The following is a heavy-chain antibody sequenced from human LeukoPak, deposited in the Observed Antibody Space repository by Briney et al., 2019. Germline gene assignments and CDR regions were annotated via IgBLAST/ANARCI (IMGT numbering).Heavy chain of an antibody. CDR3: AKGESAVYDFWSGYWGQYFDY. CDR1: GFTFDDYD. D-gene: IGHD3-3*01. Sequence: GGSLRLSCAASGFTFDDYDMSWVRQAPGKGLEWVSGINWNGGSTGYADSVKGRFTISRDNAKNSLYLQMNSLRAEDTAVYYCAKGESAVYDFWSGYWGQYFDYWGQGTLVTVSS. CDR2: INWNGGST. J-gene: IGHJ4*02. V-gene: IGHV3-20*04.